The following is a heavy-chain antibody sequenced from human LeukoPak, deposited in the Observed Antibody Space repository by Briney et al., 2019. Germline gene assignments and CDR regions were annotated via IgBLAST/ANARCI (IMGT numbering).Heavy chain of an antibody. CDR3: ARDLGVRFFYYYYHYMDV. V-gene: IGHV3-21*01. CDR1: GFTFSSYS. CDR2: ISSSSSYI. J-gene: IGHJ6*03. Sequence: GGSLRLSCAASGFTFSSYSMNWVRQAPGKGLEWVSSISSSSSYIYYADSVKGRFTISRDNAKNSLYLQMNSLRAEDTAVYYCARDLGVRFFYYYYHYMDVWGKGTTVTVSS. D-gene: IGHD3-3*01.